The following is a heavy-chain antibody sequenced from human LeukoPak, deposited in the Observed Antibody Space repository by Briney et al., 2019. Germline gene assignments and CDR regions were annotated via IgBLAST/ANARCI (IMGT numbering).Heavy chain of an antibody. CDR3: ARWSVEVPAAHAYYFDY. Sequence: PGGSLRLSCAASGFTFRSYAMSWVRQAPGKGLEWVSVISGSSQTTFYADSVKGRFTISRDNSKNTLYLQMDSLRAEDTALYYCARWSVEVPAAHAYYFDYWGQGTLVTVSS. D-gene: IGHD2-2*01. CDR1: GFTFRSYA. J-gene: IGHJ4*02. V-gene: IGHV3-23*01. CDR2: ISGSSQTT.